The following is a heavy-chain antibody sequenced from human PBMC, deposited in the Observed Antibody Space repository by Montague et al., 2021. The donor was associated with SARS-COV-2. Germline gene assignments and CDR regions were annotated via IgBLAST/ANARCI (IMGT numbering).Heavy chain of an antibody. CDR3: VRDHPYGGPRGAYDI. J-gene: IGHJ3*02. CDR2: IYDGGAV. V-gene: IGHV4-59*01. CDR1: GGSITGYY. Sequence: SETLSLTCTVSGGSITGYYWSWLRRSPGKGLEWIAYIYDGGAVXXXPSXXXRVTISTDTSKNQLSLKVNSVTAADTAVYYCVRDHPYGGPRGAYDIWGQRTVVTVSS. D-gene: IGHD4-23*01.